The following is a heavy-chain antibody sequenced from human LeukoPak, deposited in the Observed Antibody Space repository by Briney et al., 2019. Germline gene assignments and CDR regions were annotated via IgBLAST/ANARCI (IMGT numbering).Heavy chain of an antibody. V-gene: IGHV4-4*07. J-gene: IGHJ4*02. CDR2: IYTSGSA. CDR1: GGSIISYY. Sequence: SETLSLTCTVSGGSIISYYWSWIRQPAGKGLEWLGRIYTSGSANSSPSLKGRVTMSVDASKNQFSLTLSSVTAADTAVYFCARRGHYTFPYWGQGDLVTVSS. D-gene: IGHD3-10*01. CDR3: ARRGHYTFPY.